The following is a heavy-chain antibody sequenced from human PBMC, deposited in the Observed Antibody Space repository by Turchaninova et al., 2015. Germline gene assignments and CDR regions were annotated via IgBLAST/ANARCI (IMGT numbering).Heavy chain of an antibody. CDR3: ARLSMRYLFDP. V-gene: IGHV4-30-4*01. Sequence: QVQLQESGPCQGKPSTTLSLSYNVSGCAINSEDSYWSWIRLPPGKGLEWIGNIYYSGRTYYNASLKSRVSMSVDTSRDQFSLKLRSVTAADTAMYYCARLSMRYLFDPWGQGTLVTVSS. CDR1: GCAINSEDSY. D-gene: IGHD2/OR15-2a*01. J-gene: IGHJ5*02. CDR2: IYYSGRT.